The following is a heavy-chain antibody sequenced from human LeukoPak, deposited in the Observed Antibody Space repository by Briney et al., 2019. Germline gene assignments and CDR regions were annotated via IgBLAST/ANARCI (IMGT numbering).Heavy chain of an antibody. J-gene: IGHJ4*02. D-gene: IGHD7-27*01. CDR1: GDSISSSSYY. CDR2: IHYSEST. Sequence: SETLSLTCTVSGDSISSSSYYWGWIRQPPGKGLEWIGTIHYSESTYYNPSLRSRVTISVDTSKNQLSLKLSSVTAADTAVYYCARSGTKWGRVDDWGQGTLVTVSS. CDR3: ARSGTKWGRVDD. V-gene: IGHV4-39*01.